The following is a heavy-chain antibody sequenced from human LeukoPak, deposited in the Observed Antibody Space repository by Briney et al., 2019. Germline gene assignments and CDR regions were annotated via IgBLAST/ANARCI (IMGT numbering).Heavy chain of an antibody. J-gene: IGHJ4*02. V-gene: IGHV3-15*01. CDR3: TTAPYDGKDY. D-gene: IGHD4-23*01. CDR1: RFTFSSAW. CDR2: IKCKADGGAI. Sequence: GGSLRLSCEASRFTFSSAWMSWVRQAPGKGLEWVGRIKCKADGGAIDYAAPVKGRFSVSRDDSENIFYLQMNSLKTVDTGVYYCTTAPYDGKDYWGQGTLVTVPS.